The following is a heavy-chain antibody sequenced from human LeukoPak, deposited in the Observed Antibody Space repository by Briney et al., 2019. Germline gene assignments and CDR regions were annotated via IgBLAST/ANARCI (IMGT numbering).Heavy chain of an antibody. CDR3: ARSQYNLNWFDP. D-gene: IGHD1-20*01. CDR2: IWYDGSNK. Sequence: GGSLRLSCAASGFTFGSYGMHWVRQAPGKGLEWVAVIWYDGSNKYYADSVKGRFTISRDNSKNTLYLQMNSLRAEDTAVYYCARSQYNLNWFDPWGQGTLVTVSS. J-gene: IGHJ5*02. CDR1: GFTFGSYG. V-gene: IGHV3-33*01.